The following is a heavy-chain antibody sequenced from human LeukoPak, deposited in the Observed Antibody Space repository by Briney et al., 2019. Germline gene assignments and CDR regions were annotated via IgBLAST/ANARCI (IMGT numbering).Heavy chain of an antibody. CDR1: GGSISSYY. CDR2: IYYSGIT. Sequence: SETLSLTCTVSGGSISSYYWSWIRQPPGKGPEWIGYIYYSGITNYNPSLKSRVSISVDTSTNQFSLKLSSMTAADTAMYYCAGYYDFWSGSLFPWGQGTLVTVSS. J-gene: IGHJ5*02. V-gene: IGHV4-59*01. D-gene: IGHD3-3*01. CDR3: AGYYDFWSGSLFP.